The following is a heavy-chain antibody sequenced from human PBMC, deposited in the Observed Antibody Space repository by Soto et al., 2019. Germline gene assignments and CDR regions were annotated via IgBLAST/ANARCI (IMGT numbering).Heavy chain of an antibody. CDR1: GGSISSGGYS. D-gene: IGHD3-22*01. CDR2: IYHSGST. Sequence: QLQLQESGSGLVKPSQTLSLTCAVSGGSISSGGYSWSWIRQPPGKGLEWIGYIYHSGSTYYNPSLKRRVTISVDRSKNQFSLKLSSVTAADTAVYYCARTYYYDSSGYWPSFYFDYWGQGTLVTVSS. V-gene: IGHV4-30-2*01. J-gene: IGHJ4*02. CDR3: ARTYYYDSSGYWPSFYFDY.